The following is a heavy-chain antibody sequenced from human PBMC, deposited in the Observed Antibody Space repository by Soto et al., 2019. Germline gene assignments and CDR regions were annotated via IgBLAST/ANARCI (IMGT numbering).Heavy chain of an antibody. CDR1: GDSIISSDFY. D-gene: IGHD3-3*02. J-gene: IGHJ5*02. V-gene: IGHV4-39*01. CDR3: ARHSLALRKNNWFDP. CDR2: IFYLGSS. Sequence: SETLSLTCTVSGDSIISSDFYWGWVRQPPGKGLEWIGSIFYLGSSYYNPSLKSRVTMSVDTSKNQFSLRLRSVTAADTALYFCARHSLALRKNNWFDPWGQGIMVTVSS.